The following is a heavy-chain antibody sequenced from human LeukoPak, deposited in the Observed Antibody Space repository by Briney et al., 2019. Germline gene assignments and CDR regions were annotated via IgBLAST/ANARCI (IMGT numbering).Heavy chain of an antibody. CDR2: ISDRWT. CDR3: ARDCDYGNTSGMHCY. Sequence: GGSLRLSCAASEFTLSTYAMNWVRQAPGKGLEWVSTISDRWTNYADSVKGRFTISRDDSQNTLFLQMNSLRVEDTAIYYCARDCDYGNTSGMHCYWGQGTLVTVSS. CDR1: EFTLSTYA. V-gene: IGHV3-23*01. D-gene: IGHD4-17*01. J-gene: IGHJ4*02.